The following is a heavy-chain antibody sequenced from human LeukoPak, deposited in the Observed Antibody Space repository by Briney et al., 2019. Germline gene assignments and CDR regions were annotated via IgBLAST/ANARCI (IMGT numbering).Heavy chain of an antibody. D-gene: IGHD1-20*01. V-gene: IGHV4-4*07. CDR1: GGSITNYY. Sequence: SETLSLTCTVSGGSITNYYWSWIRQPAGKGLEWIGRIYTSGSTSYNPSLKSRVTMSIDTPKNQFSLKLNSVTAADTAVYYCACMYNWNFHDYWGPGTLVTVSS. CDR2: IYTSGST. CDR3: ACMYNWNFHDY. J-gene: IGHJ4*02.